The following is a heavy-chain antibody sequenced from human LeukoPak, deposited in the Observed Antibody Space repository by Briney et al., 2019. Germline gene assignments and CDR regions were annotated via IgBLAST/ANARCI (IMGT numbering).Heavy chain of an antibody. CDR2: IRYDGSNK. V-gene: IGHV3-30*02. CDR1: GFTFSSYG. D-gene: IGHD3-22*01. Sequence: GGSLRLSCAASGFTFSSYGMHWVRQAPGKGLEWVAFIRYDGSNKYYADSVKGRFTISRDNSKNTLYLQMGSLRAEDMAVYYCARDSGRHYDSSGYYYWGWGRDYYYYYYMDVWGKGTTVTISS. CDR3: ARDSGRHYDSSGYYYWGWGRDYYYYYYMDV. J-gene: IGHJ6*03.